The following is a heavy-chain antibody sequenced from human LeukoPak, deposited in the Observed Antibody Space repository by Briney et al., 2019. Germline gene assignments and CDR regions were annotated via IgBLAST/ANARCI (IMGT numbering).Heavy chain of an antibody. D-gene: IGHD3-3*01. J-gene: IGHJ4*02. CDR2: IISRSDYI. V-gene: IGHV3-21*01. CDR1: GFTFSRYT. CDR3: AREGSGLGYFDY. Sequence: SGGSLRLSCTASGFTFSRYTMHRVRQAPGKGLEWVSSIISRSDYIYDADSVKGRFTISRDNAKNSLYLQMNSLRAEDTAVYYCAREGSGLGYFDYWGQGTLVTVSS.